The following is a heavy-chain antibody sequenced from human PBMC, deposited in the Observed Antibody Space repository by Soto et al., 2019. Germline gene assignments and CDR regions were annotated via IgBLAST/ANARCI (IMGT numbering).Heavy chain of an antibody. J-gene: IGHJ5*02. CDR3: ARSYSSPFDP. V-gene: IGHV4-34*01. D-gene: IGHD6-13*01. CDR1: GGSFSSYY. CDR2: VTQSGTT. Sequence: SETLSLTCAVYGGSFSSYYWNWIRQPPGKGLEWIGEVTQSGTTNYNPSLKSRVTMSVDTSKNQFSLKLISVTAADTAVYYCARSYSSPFDPWGQGTLVTVSS.